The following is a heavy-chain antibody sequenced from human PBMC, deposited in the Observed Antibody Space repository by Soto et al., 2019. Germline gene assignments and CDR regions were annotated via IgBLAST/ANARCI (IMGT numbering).Heavy chain of an antibody. Sequence: EAQLLESGGGLVQPGGSLRLSCSASGFIFNNYAMSWVRQAPGKGLEWVSGITGYGATTYYAESVKGRFNISSDNSKNTLYLQMSHLTAEDTAVYYWARDPLLYDSDWYPNWFGPWGQGTLVTVSS. CDR3: ARDPLLYDSDWYPNWFGP. D-gene: IGHD3-22*01. J-gene: IGHJ5*02. V-gene: IGHV3-23*01. CDR1: GFIFNNYA. CDR2: ITGYGATT.